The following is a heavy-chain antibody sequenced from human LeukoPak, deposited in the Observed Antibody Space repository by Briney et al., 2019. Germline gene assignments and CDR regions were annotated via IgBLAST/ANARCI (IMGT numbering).Heavy chain of an antibody. CDR1: GGSISSYY. CDR2: IYTSGST. V-gene: IGHV4-4*07. CDR3: ARDSPTRYYDSSGYLLFFDY. D-gene: IGHD3-22*01. J-gene: IGHJ4*02. Sequence: SETLSLTCTVSGGSISSYYWSWIRQPAGKGLEWIGRIYTSGSTNYNPSLKIRVTMSVDTSKNQFSLKLSSVTAADTAVYYCARDSPTRYYDSSGYLLFFDYWGQGTLVTVSS.